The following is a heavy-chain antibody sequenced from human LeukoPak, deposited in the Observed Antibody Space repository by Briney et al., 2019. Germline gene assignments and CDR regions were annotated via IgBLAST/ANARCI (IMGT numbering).Heavy chain of an antibody. J-gene: IGHJ4*02. CDR2: IYTSGNT. D-gene: IGHD6-13*01. CDR1: GGSISSYY. Sequence: SETLSPTCTVSGGSISSYYWSWIRQPAGKGLEWIGRIYTSGNTNYNPSLESQVTMSVDTSKNQFFLKMRSVTAADTAVYYCARRAAAGNGGFDYWGQGTLVTVSS. V-gene: IGHV4-4*07. CDR3: ARRAAAGNGGFDY.